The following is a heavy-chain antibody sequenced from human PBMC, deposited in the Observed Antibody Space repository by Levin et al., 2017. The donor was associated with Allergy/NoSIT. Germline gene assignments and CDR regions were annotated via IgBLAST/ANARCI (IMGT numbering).Heavy chain of an antibody. Sequence: QTLSLTCTFSGFSLPTRGMSVIWIRQPPGKALEWLALIDWDDDKYYSTSLKTRLTISRDTSKNQVVLTMTNMDPVDTATYYCARRSGATLDYWGQGTLVTVSS. CDR2: IDWDDDK. CDR1: GFSLPTRGMS. V-gene: IGHV2-70*01. J-gene: IGHJ4*02. D-gene: IGHD1-26*01. CDR3: ARRSGATLDY.